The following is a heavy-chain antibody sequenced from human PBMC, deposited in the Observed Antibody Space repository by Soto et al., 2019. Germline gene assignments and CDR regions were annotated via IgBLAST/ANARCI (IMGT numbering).Heavy chain of an antibody. CDR3: ARDRHRAAMGFYYYYGMDV. CDR2: ISAYNGNT. V-gene: IGHV1-18*04. J-gene: IGHJ6*02. Sequence: ASVKVSCKASGCTFTSYGISWVRQAPGQGLEWMGWISAYNGNTNYAQKLQGRVTMTTDTSTSTAYMELRSLRSDDTAVYYCARDRHRAAMGFYYYYGMDVWGQGTTVTVSS. CDR1: GCTFTSYG. D-gene: IGHD2-2*01.